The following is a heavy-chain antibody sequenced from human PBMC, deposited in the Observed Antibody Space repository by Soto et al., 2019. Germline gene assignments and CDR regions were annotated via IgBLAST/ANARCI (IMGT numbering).Heavy chain of an antibody. CDR3: ARDLSSDSTGFRGYDL. Sequence: QVHLVQSGAEVKKPGSSVKVSCKASGGTVSSYAITWVRQAPGKGLEWMGVFIPIFVSAHYAQKFQGRVTITADESTSTAYMELSGLRSEDTAIYYCARDLSSDSTGFRGYDLWGQGTLVTFSS. CDR2: FIPIFVSA. CDR1: GGTVSSYA. D-gene: IGHD3-22*01. J-gene: IGHJ4*02. V-gene: IGHV1-69*01.